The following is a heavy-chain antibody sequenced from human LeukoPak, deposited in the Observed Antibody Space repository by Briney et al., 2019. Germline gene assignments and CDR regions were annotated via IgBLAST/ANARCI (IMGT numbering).Heavy chain of an antibody. Sequence: SETLSLTCTVSGGSISSGGYSWSWIRQHPGKGLEWIGYIYYSGSTYYNPSLKSRVTISVDTSKNQFSLKLSSVTAADTAVYYCAGYGDYVARWYFDLWGRGTLVTVSS. V-gene: IGHV4-31*03. J-gene: IGHJ2*01. CDR1: GGSISSGGYS. CDR2: IYYSGST. CDR3: AGYGDYVARWYFDL. D-gene: IGHD4-17*01.